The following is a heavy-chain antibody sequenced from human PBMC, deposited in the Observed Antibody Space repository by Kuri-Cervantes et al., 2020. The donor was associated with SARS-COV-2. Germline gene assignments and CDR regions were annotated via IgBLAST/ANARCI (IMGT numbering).Heavy chain of an antibody. V-gene: IGHV1-69*13. CDR2: IIPIFGTA. D-gene: IGHD5-24*01. CDR1: GGTFSSYA. Sequence: SVKVSCKASGGTFSSYAISWVRQAPGQGLEWMGGIIPIFGTANYAQKFQGRVTITADESTSTAYMELSSLRSEDTAVYYCARGPSAMATISYNWFDPWGQGTPVTVSS. CDR3: ARGPSAMATISYNWFDP. J-gene: IGHJ5*02.